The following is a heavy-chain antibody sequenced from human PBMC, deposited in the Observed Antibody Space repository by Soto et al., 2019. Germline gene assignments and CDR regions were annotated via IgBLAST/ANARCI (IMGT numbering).Heavy chain of an antibody. J-gene: IGHJ3*02. V-gene: IGHV3-33*01. CDR3: ARVRGFWSGYRPDAFDS. CDR2: IWYDGSNK. D-gene: IGHD3-3*01. CDR1: GFTFSSYG. Sequence: QVQLVESGGGVVQPGRSLRLSCAASGFTFSSYGMHWVRQAPGKGLEWVAVIWYDGSNKYYADSVKGRFTISRDNSKNTLYLQMNSLRAEDTAVYYCARVRGFWSGYRPDAFDSWGQGTMVTVSS.